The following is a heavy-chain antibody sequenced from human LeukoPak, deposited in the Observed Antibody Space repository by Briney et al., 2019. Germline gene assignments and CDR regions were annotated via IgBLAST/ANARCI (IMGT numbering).Heavy chain of an antibody. CDR2: KYRGDRN. J-gene: IGHJ5*02. D-gene: IGHD2/OR15-2a*01. Sequence: PGGSVTLSCAASGFTVSINYIRWASQAPGRGLEWLSFKYRGDRNYYADFVKGRFTMSRDDMKRTVYLQMDSLRTEEPAVNYRATSHCNAGSCNWFDPWGEGTLVSVSP. V-gene: IGHV3-66*01. CDR1: GFTVSINY. CDR3: ATSHCNAGSCNWFDP.